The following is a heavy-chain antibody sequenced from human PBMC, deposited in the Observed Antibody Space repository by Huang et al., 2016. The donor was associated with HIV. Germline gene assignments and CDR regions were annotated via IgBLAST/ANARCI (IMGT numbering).Heavy chain of an antibody. CDR1: GFTFSNYA. CDR3: ARSEPSRYYFDY. J-gene: IGHJ4*02. CDR2: ISNEGSTK. Sequence: QVQPVESGGGVVQPGTSLRLSCSASGFTFSNYAMNWVRQAPGRGVEWVAVISNEGSTKYYADSVKGRFTISRDNSKNTVYLQMNSLRAEDTAVYYCARSEPSRYYFDYWGQGTLVTVSS. V-gene: IGHV3-30-3*01.